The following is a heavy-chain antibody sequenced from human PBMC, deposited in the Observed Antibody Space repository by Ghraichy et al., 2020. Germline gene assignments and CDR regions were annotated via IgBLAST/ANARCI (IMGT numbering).Heavy chain of an antibody. V-gene: IGHV4-34*01. CDR3: ARGRTYYYGSGSPDFDY. CDR1: GGSFSGYY. Sequence: GSLRLSCAVYGGSFSGYYWSWIRQPPGKGLEWIGEINHSGSTNYNPSLKSRVTISVDTSKNQFSLKLSSVTAADTAVYYCARGRTYYYGSGSPDFDYWGQGTLVTVSS. D-gene: IGHD3-10*01. CDR2: INHSGST. J-gene: IGHJ4*02.